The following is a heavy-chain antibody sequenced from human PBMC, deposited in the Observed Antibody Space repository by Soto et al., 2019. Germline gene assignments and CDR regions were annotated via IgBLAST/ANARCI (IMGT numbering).Heavy chain of an antibody. CDR3: ARGPAGSYNWFDP. Sequence: ASVKVSCKASGGTFSSYAISWVRQAPGQGLEWMGGIIPIFGTANYAQKFQGRVTITADKSTSTAYMELSSLRSEDTAVYYCARGPAGSYNWFDPWGQGTLVTVSS. V-gene: IGHV1-69*06. CDR1: GGTFSSYA. J-gene: IGHJ5*02. CDR2: IIPIFGTA.